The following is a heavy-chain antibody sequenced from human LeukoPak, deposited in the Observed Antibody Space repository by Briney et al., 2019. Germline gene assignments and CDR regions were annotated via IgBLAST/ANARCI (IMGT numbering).Heavy chain of an antibody. V-gene: IGHV1-69*01. D-gene: IGHD4-23*01. CDR2: TIPIFGTA. Sequence: SVKVSCKASGGTFSSYAISWVRQAPGQGLEWMGGTIPIFGTANYAQKFQGRVTITADESTSTAYMELSSLRSEDTAVYYCARDFTVVTRNDAFDIWGQGTMVTVSS. CDR1: GGTFSSYA. CDR3: ARDFTVVTRNDAFDI. J-gene: IGHJ3*02.